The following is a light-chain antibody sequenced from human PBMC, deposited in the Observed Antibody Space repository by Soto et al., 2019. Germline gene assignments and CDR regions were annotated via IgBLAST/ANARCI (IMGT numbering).Light chain of an antibody. CDR1: QSVISY. V-gene: IGKV3-11*01. J-gene: IGKJ5*01. CDR3: QQRSNWPRSIT. CDR2: DAS. Sequence: EIVLTQSPATLSLSPGERATLSCRASQSVISYLAWYQQKPGQAPRLLIYDASHRATGIPARFSGSGSGTDFTLTISSREPDDFAVYYFQQRSNWPRSITFGQGTRLEIK.